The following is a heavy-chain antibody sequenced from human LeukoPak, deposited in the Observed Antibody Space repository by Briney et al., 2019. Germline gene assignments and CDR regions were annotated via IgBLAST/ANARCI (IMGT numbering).Heavy chain of an antibody. CDR2: ITGSGRAT. V-gene: IGHV3-23*01. CDR1: GFTFSNYG. J-gene: IGHJ4*02. CDR3: AKDDGAGSYYNVMVVDF. Sequence: GGSRRLSCAASGFTFSNYGMSWVRQAPGKGLEWVSVITGSGRATYYADSVKGRLTISRDNSKNTLYLQMNSLRAEDTAVYYCAKDDGAGSYYNVMVVDFWGQGTLVTVSS. D-gene: IGHD3-10*01.